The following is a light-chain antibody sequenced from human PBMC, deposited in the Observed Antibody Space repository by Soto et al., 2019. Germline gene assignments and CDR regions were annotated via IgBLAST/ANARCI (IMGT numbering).Light chain of an antibody. Sequence: QSVLTQPASVSGSPGQSITISCTGTTTDVGSYNLVSWYQQHPGRAPKLMIYEVSRRPSGVSNRFSGSKSGNTASLTISGLQAEDEADYYCCSWACGNTLYFFGTGTKVTVL. V-gene: IGLV2-23*02. J-gene: IGLJ1*01. CDR2: EVS. CDR1: TTDVGSYNL. CDR3: CSWACGNTLYF.